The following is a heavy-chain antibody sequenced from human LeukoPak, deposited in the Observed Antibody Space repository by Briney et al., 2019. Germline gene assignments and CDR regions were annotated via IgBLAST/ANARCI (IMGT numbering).Heavy chain of an antibody. CDR2: ISGSGGST. J-gene: IGHJ4*02. V-gene: IGHV3-23*01. Sequence: GGSLRLSCAASGFTFSSYAMSWVRQAPGKGLEWVSAISGSGGSTYYADSVKGRFTISRDNSKNTLYLQMNSLRAEDTAVYYCAKDERLGYDILTGYYTGGDYWGQGTLVTVSS. CDR1: GFTFSSYA. D-gene: IGHD3-9*01. CDR3: AKDERLGYDILTGYYTGGDY.